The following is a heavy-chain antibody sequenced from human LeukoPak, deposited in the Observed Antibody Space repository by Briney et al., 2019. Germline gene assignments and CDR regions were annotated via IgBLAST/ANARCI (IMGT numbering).Heavy chain of an antibody. V-gene: IGHV3-23*01. J-gene: IGHJ4*02. Sequence: KSGGSLRLSCAASGFTFSSYAMSWVRQAPGKGLEWVSAISGSGGSTYYADSVKGRFTISRDNSKNTLYLQMNSLRAEDTAVYYCAKPIGLGKGVGYWGQGTLVTVSS. CDR2: ISGSGGST. CDR3: AKPIGLGKGVGY. D-gene: IGHD1-26*01. CDR1: GFTFSSYA.